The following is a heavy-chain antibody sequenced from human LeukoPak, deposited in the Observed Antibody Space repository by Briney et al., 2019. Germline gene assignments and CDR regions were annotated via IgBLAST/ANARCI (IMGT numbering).Heavy chain of an antibody. J-gene: IGHJ4*02. CDR2: INSDGSWT. CDR3: VSFYETY. D-gene: IGHD2/OR15-2a*01. Sequence: GGSLRLSCAASGSYLMHWVRQAPGKGLVWVSHINSDGSWTSYADSVKGRFTISKDNAKNTVYLQMNNLRAEDTAVYYCVSFYETYWGRGTLVTVSS. CDR1: GSYL. V-gene: IGHV3-74*01.